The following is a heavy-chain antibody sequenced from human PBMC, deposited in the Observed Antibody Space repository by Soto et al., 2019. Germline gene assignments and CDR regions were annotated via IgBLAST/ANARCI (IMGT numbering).Heavy chain of an antibody. Sequence: SETLSLTCTVAGGSISSSSYYWGWIRQPPGKGLEWIGSIFYSGSTYYNPPLKKRVTLSADTSKNQFSLKLSYAPAEDTAVYYCESDVLLWFGDQPYYSGMDVWGQGTTVT. CDR3: ESDVLLWFGDQPYYSGMDV. CDR1: GGSISSSSYY. D-gene: IGHD3-10*01. CDR2: IFYSGST. V-gene: IGHV4-39*01. J-gene: IGHJ6*02.